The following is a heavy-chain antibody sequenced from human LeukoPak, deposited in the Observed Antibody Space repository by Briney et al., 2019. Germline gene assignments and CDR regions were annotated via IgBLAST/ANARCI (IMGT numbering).Heavy chain of an antibody. V-gene: IGHV4-34*01. Sequence: SETLCLTCAVYGGSFSGDYWSWIRQPPGKGLEWIGEINHSGSTNYNPSLKSRVTISVDTSKNQFSLKVTSVTAADTAVYYCATVRGARGYYYYGMDVWGQGTTVTVSS. CDR2: INHSGST. CDR3: ATVRGARGYYYYGMDV. D-gene: IGHD3-10*01. CDR1: GGSFSGDY. J-gene: IGHJ6*02.